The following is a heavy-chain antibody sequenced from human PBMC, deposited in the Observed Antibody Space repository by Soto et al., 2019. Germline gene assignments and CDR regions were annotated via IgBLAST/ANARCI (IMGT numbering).Heavy chain of an antibody. CDR1: EFTFSTYA. CDR2: ISGSGGIT. V-gene: IGHV3-23*01. CDR3: AKGIPTNWFDP. Sequence: GGSLRLSCAASEFTFSTYAMSWVRQAPGKGLEWVSGISGSGGITFYADSVKGRFTISRDNSKNTLHLQMNSLRAKDTAIYYCAKGIPTNWFDPWGQGTLVTVSS. J-gene: IGHJ5*02.